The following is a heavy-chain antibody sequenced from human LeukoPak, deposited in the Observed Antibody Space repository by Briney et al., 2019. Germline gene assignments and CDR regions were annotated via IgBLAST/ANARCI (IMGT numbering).Heavy chain of an antibody. J-gene: IGHJ5*02. CDR2: IYSGGRT. D-gene: IGHD4-11*01. Sequence: GGSLRLSCAVSGFTVSNNYMSWVRQAPGKGLEWVSVIYSGGRTYYADSVKGRFTISRDNSKNTLYLQMNSLRAEDTAVYYCAKGPMTKLDPWGQGTLVTVSS. CDR3: AKGPMTKLDP. CDR1: GFTVSNNY. V-gene: IGHV3-53*01.